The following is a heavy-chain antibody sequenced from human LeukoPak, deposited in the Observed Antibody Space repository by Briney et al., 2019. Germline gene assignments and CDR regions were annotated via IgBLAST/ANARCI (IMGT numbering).Heavy chain of an antibody. CDR2: ISSSGSTI. J-gene: IGHJ6*02. Sequence: PGGSLRLSCAASGFIVSSNYMSWVRQAPGKGLEWVSYISSSGSTIYYADSVKGRFIISRDNAKNSLYLQMNSLRAEDTAVYYCARGYCSGGSCSSSPRHYYYYYGMDVWGQGTTVTVSS. D-gene: IGHD2-15*01. CDR3: ARGYCSGGSCSSSPRHYYYYYGMDV. CDR1: GFIVSSNY. V-gene: IGHV3-11*01.